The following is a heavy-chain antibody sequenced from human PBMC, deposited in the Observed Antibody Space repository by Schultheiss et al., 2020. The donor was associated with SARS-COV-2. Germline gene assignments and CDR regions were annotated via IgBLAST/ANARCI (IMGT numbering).Heavy chain of an antibody. V-gene: IGHV3-23*01. D-gene: IGHD6-13*01. CDR3: AKDLQGSGSSWYDPYYYYGMDV. CDR1: GFTFSSYS. J-gene: IGHJ6*02. Sequence: GGSLRLSCAASGFTFSSYSMNWVRQAPGKGLEWVSAISGSGGSTYYADSVKGRFTISRDNSKNTLYLQMNSLRAEDTAVYYCAKDLQGSGSSWYDPYYYYGMDVWGQGTTVTVSS. CDR2: ISGSGGST.